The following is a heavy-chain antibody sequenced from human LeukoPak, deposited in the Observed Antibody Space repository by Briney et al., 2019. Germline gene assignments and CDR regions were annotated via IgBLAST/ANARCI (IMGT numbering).Heavy chain of an antibody. CDR2: ISRSGINI. J-gene: IGHJ6*03. CDR1: GFTFSDFY. V-gene: IGHV3-11*04. CDR3: AKGPPGDNREGNYYMDV. D-gene: IGHD4-17*01. Sequence: PGGSLRLSCAASGFTFSDFYINWIRQAPGKGLKWVSYISRSGINISYADSVKGRFTISRDNAKSTLYLQMNSLRAEDTAVYFCAKGPPGDNREGNYYMDVWGKGTTVTVSS.